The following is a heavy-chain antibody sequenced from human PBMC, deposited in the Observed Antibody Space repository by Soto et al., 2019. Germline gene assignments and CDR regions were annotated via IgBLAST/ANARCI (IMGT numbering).Heavy chain of an antibody. V-gene: IGHV1-46*03. CDR2: INPSGGST. J-gene: IGHJ6*02. CDR3: ASRVVPAAAASDGWYDFPDYYYYGMDV. D-gene: IGHD2-2*01. Sequence: RASVKVSCKASGYTFTSYYMHWVRQAPGQGLEWMGIINPSGGSTSYAQKFQGRVTMTRDTSTSTVYMELSSLRSEDTAVYYCASRVVPAAAASDGWYDFPDYYYYGMDVWGQGTTVTVSS. CDR1: GYTFTSYY.